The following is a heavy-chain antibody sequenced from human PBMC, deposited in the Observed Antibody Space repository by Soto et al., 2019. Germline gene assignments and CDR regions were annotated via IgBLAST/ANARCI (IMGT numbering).Heavy chain of an antibody. D-gene: IGHD2-2*01. CDR3: ARDDIVVVPAHPHYYYYYYMDV. CDR2: ISSSSSTI. V-gene: IGHV3-48*01. Sequence: GGSLRLSCAASGFTFSSYSMNWVRQAPGKGLEWVSYISSSSSTIYYADSVKGRFTISRDNAKNSLYLQMNSLRAEDTAVYYCARDDIVVVPAHPHYYYYYYMDVWGKGTTVTVSS. CDR1: GFTFSSYS. J-gene: IGHJ6*03.